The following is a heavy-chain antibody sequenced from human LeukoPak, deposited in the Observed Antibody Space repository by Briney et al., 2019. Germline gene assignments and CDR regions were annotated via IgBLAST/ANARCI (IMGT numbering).Heavy chain of an antibody. V-gene: IGHV1-69*13. Sequence: ASVKVSCKASGGTFSSYAISWVRQAPGQGLEWMGGIIPIFGTANYAQKFQGRVTITADESTSTAYMELSSLRSEDTAVYYCARSWYSSSWYGEYYFDYWGQGTLVTVSS. CDR2: IIPIFGTA. D-gene: IGHD6-13*01. J-gene: IGHJ4*02. CDR1: GGTFSSYA. CDR3: ARSWYSSSWYGEYYFDY.